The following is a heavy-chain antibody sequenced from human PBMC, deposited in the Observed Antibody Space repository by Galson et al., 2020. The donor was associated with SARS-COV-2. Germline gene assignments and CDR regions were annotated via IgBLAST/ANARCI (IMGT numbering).Heavy chain of an antibody. CDR3: AKDLYRLGQFPTYPDS. J-gene: IGHJ4*02. Sequence: GGSLRLSCAASGFTFDGYAMHWVRQSPGKGLEWVSGISWNSASIGYADSVKGRFTISRDNARNSLYLQMNSLRAEDMAFYYCAKDLYRLGQFPTYPDSWGRGTLVTVSS. CDR1: GFTFDGYA. CDR2: ISWNSASI. V-gene: IGHV3-9*03. D-gene: IGHD3-10*01.